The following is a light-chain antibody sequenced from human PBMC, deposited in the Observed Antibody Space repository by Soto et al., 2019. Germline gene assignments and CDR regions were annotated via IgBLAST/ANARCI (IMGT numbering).Light chain of an antibody. V-gene: IGKV1-5*03. CDR3: QQYNIYSRT. J-gene: IGKJ2*02. CDR2: QAS. Sequence: DIQMTQSPSPLSASVGDRVTITCRASQSISTWLAWYQHKPGKAPKLLIYQASSLEGGVPSRFSGSGSGTEFTLTISSLQPDDFATYYCQQYNIYSRTFGQGTKVETK. CDR1: QSISTW.